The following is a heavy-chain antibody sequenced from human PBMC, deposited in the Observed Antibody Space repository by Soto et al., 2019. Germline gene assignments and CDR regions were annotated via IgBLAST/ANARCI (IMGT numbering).Heavy chain of an antibody. D-gene: IGHD4-17*01. CDR3: ARDYGDAVTYFDY. Sequence: GASVKVSCKASGGTFSSYTISWVRQAPGQGLEWMGRIIPILGIANYAQKFQGRVTITADKSTSTAYMELSSLRSEDTAVYYCARDYGDAVTYFDYWGQGTLVTVSS. CDR1: GGTFSSYT. V-gene: IGHV1-69*04. CDR2: IIPILGIA. J-gene: IGHJ4*02.